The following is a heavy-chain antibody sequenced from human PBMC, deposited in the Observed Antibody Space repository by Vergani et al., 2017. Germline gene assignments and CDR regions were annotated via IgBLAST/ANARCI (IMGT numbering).Heavy chain of an antibody. J-gene: IGHJ4*02. CDR3: ARGDYGNWNGYQY. CDR2: INPSGGHT. CDR1: GYTFSNYY. D-gene: IGHD3-3*01. Sequence: QVQVVQSGAEVKKSGASVKVSCKTSGYTFSNYYMHWVRQAPGQGLEWMGIINPSGGHTNYAQKFQGRVTMTRDTSTSTVYMELSSLRSEDTAIYYCARGDYGNWNGYQYWGQGTLVTVSA. V-gene: IGHV1-46*03.